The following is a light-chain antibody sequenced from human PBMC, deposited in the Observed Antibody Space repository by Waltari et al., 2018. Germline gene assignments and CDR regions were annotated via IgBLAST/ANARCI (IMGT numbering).Light chain of an antibody. V-gene: IGKV1-5*03. CDR3: QQYNSYSQT. Sequence: DIQMTQSPSTLSASVGDRVTITCRASQSISSWLTWYQQKPGKAPKLLIYKASSLESGVPSRFSSSGSGTEFTLTISSLQPDDFATYYCQQYNSYSQTLGQGTKLEIK. CDR1: QSISSW. CDR2: KAS. J-gene: IGKJ2*01.